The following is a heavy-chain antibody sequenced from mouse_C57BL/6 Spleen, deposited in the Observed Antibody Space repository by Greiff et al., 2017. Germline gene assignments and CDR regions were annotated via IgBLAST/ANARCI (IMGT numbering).Heavy chain of an antibody. Sequence: VQLQQPGAELVRPGTSVKLSCKASGYTFTSYWMHWVKQRPGQGLEWIGVIDPSDSYTNYNQKFKGKATLTVATSYITAYMQLSRLTSGDTAVYYCAREDSSDYWGQGTTLTVSS. CDR1: GYTFTSYW. V-gene: IGHV1-59*01. D-gene: IGHD3-2*01. J-gene: IGHJ2*01. CDR2: IDPSDSYT. CDR3: AREDSSDY.